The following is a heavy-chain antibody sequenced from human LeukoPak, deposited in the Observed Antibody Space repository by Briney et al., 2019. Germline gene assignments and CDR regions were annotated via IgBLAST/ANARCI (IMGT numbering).Heavy chain of an antibody. J-gene: IGHJ4*02. CDR1: GYTFTGHY. CDR2: INPNSGGT. D-gene: IGHD2-21*01. Sequence: ASVTVSCKASGYTFTGHYMHWVRQAPGQGLEWVGWINPNSGGTNYAQKFQGRVTMTRDTSISTAYMELSRLKSDDTAMYYCARDRVFADFDYWGQGTLVTVSS. CDR3: ARDRVFADFDY. V-gene: IGHV1-2*02.